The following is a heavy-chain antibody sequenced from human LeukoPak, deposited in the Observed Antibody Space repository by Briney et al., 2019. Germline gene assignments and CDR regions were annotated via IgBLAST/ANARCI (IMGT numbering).Heavy chain of an antibody. Sequence: GSLRLPRQAPGFPFSRYWMSWVRQAPGKGLGWVADIKQDGSEKYYVDSVKGRLTISRDNAKHSLYLQMNTLRAEDTAVYYCASVLRYFYWSFDYWGQGTLVTVSS. CDR1: GFPFSRYW. CDR2: IKQDGSEK. V-gene: IGHV3-7*01. J-gene: IGHJ4*02. CDR3: ASVLRYFYWSFDY. D-gene: IGHD3-9*01.